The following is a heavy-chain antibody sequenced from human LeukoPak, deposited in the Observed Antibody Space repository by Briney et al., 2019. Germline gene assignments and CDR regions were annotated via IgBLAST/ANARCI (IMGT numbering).Heavy chain of an antibody. CDR2: MQSTGNS. D-gene: IGHD5-18*01. Sequence: KPSETLSLTCTVSGDSISTYHWNWIRKPPGKGLEWIGYMQSTGNSNYNPSLKNRVNIFVDMSKNHFVLNLRSVTDADTAVYYCAKDKRHSYGRYFDPWGQGMLVTVSS. CDR1: GDSISTYH. V-gene: IGHV4-59*01. J-gene: IGHJ4*02. CDR3: AKDKRHSYGRYFDP.